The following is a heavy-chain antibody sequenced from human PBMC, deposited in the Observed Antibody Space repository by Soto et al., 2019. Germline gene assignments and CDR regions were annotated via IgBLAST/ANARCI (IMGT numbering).Heavy chain of an antibody. V-gene: IGHV4-31*03. D-gene: IGHD6-6*01. CDR2: IYQTGST. CDR3: ARVSSSSAFGMDV. J-gene: IGHJ6*02. Sequence: SETLSLTCTVSGGSISSGGYYWSWIRQHPGKGLEWIGEIYQTGSTSYNPSLESRVTISIDKSKNQFSLKLRSVTAADTAVYYCARVSSSSAFGMDVWGQGTTVTVSS. CDR1: GGSISSGGYY.